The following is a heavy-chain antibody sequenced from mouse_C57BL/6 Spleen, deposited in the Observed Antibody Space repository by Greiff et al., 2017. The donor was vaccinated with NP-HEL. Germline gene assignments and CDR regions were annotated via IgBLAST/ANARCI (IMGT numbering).Heavy chain of an antibody. CDR1: GFTFSDYG. J-gene: IGHJ1*03. Sequence: DVHLVESGGGLVKPGGSLKLSCAASGFTFSDYGMHWVRQAPEKGLEWVAYISSGSSTIYYADTVKGRFTISRDNAKNTLFLQMTSLRSEDTAMYYCARAIVGYFDVWGTGTTVTVSS. CDR3: ARAIVGYFDV. D-gene: IGHD1-3*01. V-gene: IGHV5-17*01. CDR2: ISSGSSTI.